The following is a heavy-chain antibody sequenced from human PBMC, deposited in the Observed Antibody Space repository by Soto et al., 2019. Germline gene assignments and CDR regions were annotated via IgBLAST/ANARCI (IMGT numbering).Heavy chain of an antibody. CDR2: IYHSGST. V-gene: IGHV4-4*02. Sequence: ASETLSLTCAVSSGSISSSNWWSWVRQPPGKGLEWIGEIYHSGSTNYNPSLKSRVTISVDKSKNQFSLKLSSVTAADTAVYYCARGRRYYYGSGADYGMDVWGQGTTVTVSS. D-gene: IGHD3-10*01. J-gene: IGHJ6*02. CDR1: SGSISSSNW. CDR3: ARGRRYYYGSGADYGMDV.